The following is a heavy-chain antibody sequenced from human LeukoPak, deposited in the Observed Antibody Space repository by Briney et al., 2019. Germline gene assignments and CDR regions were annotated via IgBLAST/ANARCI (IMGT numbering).Heavy chain of an antibody. CDR2: IKQDGSEK. J-gene: IGHJ5*02. Sequence: GGSLRLSCAASGFTFSIYWMSWVRQAPGKGLEWVANIKQDGSEKYYVDSVKGRFTISRDNAKNSLYLQMNSLRAEDTAVYYCARSVRSSSTSCLKPNPIMLGWFDPWGQGTLVTVSS. CDR3: ARSVRSSSTSCLKPNPIMLGWFDP. CDR1: GFTFSIYW. V-gene: IGHV3-7*01. D-gene: IGHD2-2*01.